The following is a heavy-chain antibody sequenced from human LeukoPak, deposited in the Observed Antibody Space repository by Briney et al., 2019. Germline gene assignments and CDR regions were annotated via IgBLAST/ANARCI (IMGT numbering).Heavy chain of an antibody. J-gene: IGHJ4*02. CDR1: GFTFSSYA. Sequence: PGGSLRLSCAASGFTFSSYAMQWVRQAPGKGLGWVAVISYDGSDKNYADSVKGRFTISRDNSKNTLYLQMSSLRADDTAVYYCARAVYRSGGYYFDYWGQGTLVIVSS. CDR3: ARAVYRSGGYYFDY. CDR2: ISYDGSDK. D-gene: IGHD6-19*01. V-gene: IGHV3-30*04.